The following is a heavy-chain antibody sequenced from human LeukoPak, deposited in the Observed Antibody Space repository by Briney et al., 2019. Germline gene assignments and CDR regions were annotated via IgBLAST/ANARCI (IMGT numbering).Heavy chain of an antibody. D-gene: IGHD6-13*01. J-gene: IGHJ4*02. CDR3: ARVSAAGGTRLFDY. V-gene: IGHV4-59*01. CDR1: GGSFSNYY. CDR2: IYSSGST. Sequence: SETLSLTCTVSGGSFSNYYWNWIRQPPGKGLEWISFIYSSGSTNYNPSLKSRITISLDTSKNQYSLKLNSVTTTDSAVYYCARVSAAGGTRLFDYWGQGTLVTVSS.